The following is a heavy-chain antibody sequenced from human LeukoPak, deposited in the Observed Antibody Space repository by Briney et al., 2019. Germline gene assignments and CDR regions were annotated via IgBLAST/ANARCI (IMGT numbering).Heavy chain of an antibody. CDR2: ISAYNGNT. J-gene: IGHJ3*02. CDR1: GYTLTSYG. CDR3: ARDRASLRWPSSDAFDI. Sequence: ASVKVSCKASGYTLTSYGISWVRQAPGQGLEWMGWISAYNGNTNYAQKLQGRVTMTTDTSTSTAYMELRSLRSDDTAVYYCARDRASLRWPSSDAFDIWGQGTMVTVSS. D-gene: IGHD4-23*01. V-gene: IGHV1-18*01.